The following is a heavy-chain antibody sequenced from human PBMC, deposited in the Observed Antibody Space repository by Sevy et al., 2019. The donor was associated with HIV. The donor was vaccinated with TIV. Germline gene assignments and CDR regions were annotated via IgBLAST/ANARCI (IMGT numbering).Heavy chain of an antibody. CDR1: GFTFSNHN. J-gene: IGHJ4*02. Sequence: GGSLRLSCAASGFTFSNHNMNWVRQAPGRGLEWVSFISSSSSTIYYADSVKGRFTISRDNAKNSLYLQMISLRDEDTAVYYCARDVSDLLATATAFDYWGQGTLVTVSS. V-gene: IGHV3-48*02. CDR2: ISSSSSTI. CDR3: ARDVSDLLATATAFDY. D-gene: IGHD2-15*01.